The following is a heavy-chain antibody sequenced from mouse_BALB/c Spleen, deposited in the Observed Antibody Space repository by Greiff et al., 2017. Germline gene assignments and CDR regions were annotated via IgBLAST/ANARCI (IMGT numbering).Heavy chain of an antibody. Sequence: VQLQQSGPELVKPGASVKMSCKASGYTFTSYVMHWVKQKPGQGREWIGYINPYNDGIKYNEKFKGKATLTSDKSTSTAYMELSSLTSEDSAVYDCARVHYYGDYYAMDYWGQGTSVTVSA. D-gene: IGHD1-2*01. CDR1: GYTFTSYV. CDR3: ARVHYYGDYYAMDY. CDR2: INPYNDGI. J-gene: IGHJ4*01. V-gene: IGHV1-14*01.